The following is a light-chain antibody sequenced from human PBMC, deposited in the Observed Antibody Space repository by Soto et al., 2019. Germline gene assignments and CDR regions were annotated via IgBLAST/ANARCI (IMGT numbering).Light chain of an antibody. J-gene: IGKJ2*01. CDR2: LGS. CDR1: QSLLHSNGYNY. CDR3: MRALQTPHVT. V-gene: IGKV2-28*01. Sequence: DIVMTQSLLSLPVTPGEPASISCRSSQSLLHSNGYNYLDWYLQKPGQSPQLLIYLGSNRASGVPDRFSGSGSGTDFTLKISRVEAEDVVGYYCMRALQTPHVTFGQGTKLEIK.